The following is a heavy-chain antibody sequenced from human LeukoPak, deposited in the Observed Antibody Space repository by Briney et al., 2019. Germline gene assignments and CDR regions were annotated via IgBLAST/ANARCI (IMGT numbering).Heavy chain of an antibody. V-gene: IGHV3-21*01. CDR1: GFTFNSYS. CDR3: ASDSSGYY. D-gene: IGHD3-22*01. Sequence: GGSLRLSCAASGFTFNSYSMNWVRQAPGKGLEWVSSISSSSSYIYYADSLQGRFSISRDNAKNSLYLQMNSLRAEDTAVYYCASDSSGYYWGQGTLVTVSS. CDR2: ISSSSSYI. J-gene: IGHJ4*02.